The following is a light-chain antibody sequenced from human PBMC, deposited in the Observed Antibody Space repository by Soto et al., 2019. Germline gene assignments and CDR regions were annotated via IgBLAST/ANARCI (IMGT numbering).Light chain of an antibody. CDR3: QQYKNWPPLYT. CDR2: GAS. Sequence: ELVMTQSPATLSVSPGERATLSCRASQSVSSNLAWYQQKPGQAPRRLIYGASTRATGIPARFSGSGSGTEFILTISSLQSEDFAVYYCQQYKNWPPLYTFGQGTKLEIK. CDR1: QSVSSN. V-gene: IGKV3-15*01. J-gene: IGKJ2*01.